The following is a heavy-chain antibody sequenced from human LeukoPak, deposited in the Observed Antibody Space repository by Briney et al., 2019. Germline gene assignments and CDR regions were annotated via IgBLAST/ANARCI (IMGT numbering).Heavy chain of an antibody. D-gene: IGHD2-15*01. V-gene: IGHV1-2*02. CDR2: INPNTGGT. CDR3: ARDFPCSGGSWYSWWFDP. Sequence: ASVKVSCKASGYTFTGYYMHWVRQAPGHGLEWMGWINPNTGGTTYAQKFQGKVTMTRDTSIGTAYMELSRLRSDDTAVYYCARDFPCSGGSWYSWWFDPWGQGTLVTVSS. CDR1: GYTFTGYY. J-gene: IGHJ5*02.